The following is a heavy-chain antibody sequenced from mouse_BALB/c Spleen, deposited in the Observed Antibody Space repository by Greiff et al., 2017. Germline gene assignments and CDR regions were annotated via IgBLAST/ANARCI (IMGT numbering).Heavy chain of an antibody. CDR1: GFTFSSYA. D-gene: IGHD2-3*01. Sequence: EGKLVESGGGLVKPGGSLKLSCAASGFTFSSYAMSWVRQTPEKRLEWVASISSGGSTYYPDSVKGRFTISRDNARNILYLQMSSLRSEDTAMYYCARQIYDGYLDYWGQGTTLTVSS. J-gene: IGHJ2*01. CDR3: ARQIYDGYLDY. V-gene: IGHV5-6-5*01. CDR2: ISSGGST.